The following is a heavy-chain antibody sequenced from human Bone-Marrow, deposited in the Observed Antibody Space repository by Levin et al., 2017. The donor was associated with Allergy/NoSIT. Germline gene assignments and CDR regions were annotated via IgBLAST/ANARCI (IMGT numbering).Heavy chain of an antibody. CDR1: GYSFTSYW. Sequence: PGGSLRLSCKGFGYSFTSYWIGWVRQMPGKGLEWMGIIYPGDSDTRYSPSFQGQVTISADKSNNTAYLQWSSLKASDTAMYYCARRGTRDYYYYVDVWGKRTTVTVSS. CDR3: ARRGTRDYYYYVDV. CDR2: IYPGDSDT. V-gene: IGHV5-51*01. J-gene: IGHJ6*03. D-gene: IGHD1-1*01.